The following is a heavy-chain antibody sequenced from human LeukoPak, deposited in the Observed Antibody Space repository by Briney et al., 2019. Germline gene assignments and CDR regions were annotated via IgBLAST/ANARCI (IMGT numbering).Heavy chain of an antibody. CDR2: ISGSGGST. J-gene: IGHJ4*02. CDR3: AKQDDFWSGYDFDY. CDR1: GFTFSSYA. D-gene: IGHD3-3*01. V-gene: IGHV3-23*01. Sequence: GGSLRLSCAASGFTFSSYAMSWVRQAPGKGLEWVSAISGSGGSTYYADSVKGRFTISRDNSKNTLYPQMNSLRAEDTAVYYCAKQDDFWSGYDFDYWGQGTLVTASS.